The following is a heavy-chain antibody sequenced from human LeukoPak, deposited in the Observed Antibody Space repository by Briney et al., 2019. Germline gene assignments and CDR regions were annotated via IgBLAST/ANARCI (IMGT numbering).Heavy chain of an antibody. J-gene: IGHJ4*02. CDR3: ARGGGGFGPGFDY. Sequence: GGSLRLSCAASGFTVSSNYMSWVRQAPGKGLEWVSVIYSCGSTYYADSVKGRFTISRDNSKNTLYLQMNSLRAEDTAVYYCARGGGGFGPGFDYWGQGTLVTVSS. CDR1: GFTVSSNY. CDR2: IYSCGST. D-gene: IGHD2-15*01. V-gene: IGHV3-53*01.